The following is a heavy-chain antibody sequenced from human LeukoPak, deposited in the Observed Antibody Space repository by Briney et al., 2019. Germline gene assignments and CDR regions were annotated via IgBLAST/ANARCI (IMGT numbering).Heavy chain of an antibody. CDR1: GDSVSSNSAA. Sequence: SQTLSLTCALSGDSVSSNSAAWNWLRQSPSRGLEWLGRTYYRSKWYNDYAVSVKSRITINPDTSKNQFSLQLNSVTPEDTAVYYCTRDAQYYYSYMDVWGKGTTVTVSS. V-gene: IGHV6-1*01. J-gene: IGHJ6*03. CDR3: TRDAQYYYSYMDV. CDR2: TYYRSKWYN.